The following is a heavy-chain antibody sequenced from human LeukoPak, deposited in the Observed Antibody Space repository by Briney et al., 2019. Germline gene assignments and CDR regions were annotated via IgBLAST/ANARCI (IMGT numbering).Heavy chain of an antibody. Sequence: PGESLRLSCAASGFTFDDYAMHWVRQAPGKGLEWVSGISWNSGSIGYADSVKGRFTISRDNAKNTLFLQMNSLRGEDTAMYYCARVQGGGFRTADYWGQGTLVTVSS. CDR1: GFTFDDYA. V-gene: IGHV3-9*01. CDR3: ARVQGGGFRTADY. CDR2: ISWNSGSI. J-gene: IGHJ4*02. D-gene: IGHD1-14*01.